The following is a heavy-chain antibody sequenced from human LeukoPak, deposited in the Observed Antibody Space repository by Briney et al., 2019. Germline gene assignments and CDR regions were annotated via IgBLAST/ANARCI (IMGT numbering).Heavy chain of an antibody. CDR2: MNPNSGNT. V-gene: IGHV1-8*01. D-gene: IGHD2-15*01. J-gene: IGHJ5*02. CDR1: GYTFTSYD. CDR3: TRDERPSLMVGSPLYNWFGP. Sequence: ASVKVPCKASGYTFTSYDINWVRQATGQGLEWMGWMNPNSGNTGYAQKFQGRVTMTRNTSISTAYMELSSLRSDDTAIYYCTRDERPSLMVGSPLYNWFGPWGQGTPVTVSS.